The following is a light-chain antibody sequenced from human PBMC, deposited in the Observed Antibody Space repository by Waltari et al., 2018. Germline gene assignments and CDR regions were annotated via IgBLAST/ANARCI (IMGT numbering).Light chain of an antibody. CDR3: QQGDSLPPT. V-gene: IGKV1-12*01. J-gene: IGKJ1*01. Sequence: DIQMTQSPSSVSASVGDRVTITCRASQDVTRYIAWYQQKPGRAPKVLIFDASTLQSGVPSRFVGSGSGTEFSLTISSLQPEDFATYYCQQGDSLPPTFGQGTNVEI. CDR2: DAS. CDR1: QDVTRY.